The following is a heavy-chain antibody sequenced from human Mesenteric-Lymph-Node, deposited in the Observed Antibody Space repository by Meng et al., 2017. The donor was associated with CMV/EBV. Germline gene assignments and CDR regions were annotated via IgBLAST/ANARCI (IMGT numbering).Heavy chain of an antibody. CDR3: ARDPRYCSSTSCHDDYYGMDV. V-gene: IGHV1-69*04. D-gene: IGHD2-2*01. CDR2: IIPILNIA. Sequence: SVKVSCKSSGDTFSNHAVNWVRQAPGQGLEWMGRIIPILNIANYAQKFQGRVTITADKSTSTAYMELSSLRSEDTAVYYCARDPRYCSSTSCHDDYYGMDVWGQGTTVTVSS. CDR1: GDTFSNHA. J-gene: IGHJ6*02.